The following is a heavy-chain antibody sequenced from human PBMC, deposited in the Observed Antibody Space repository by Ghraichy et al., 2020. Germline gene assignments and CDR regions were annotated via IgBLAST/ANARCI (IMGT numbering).Heavy chain of an antibody. D-gene: IGHD4-23*01. CDR2: ISGSGVST. V-gene: IGHV3-23*01. CDR1: GFTFSSYA. CDR3: ARASTVVRFYYYDGMDV. J-gene: IGHJ6*02. Sequence: GGSLRLSCAASGFTFSSYAMSWVRQAPGKGLEWVSTISGSGVSTYYADSVKGRFTISRDNSKNTLYLQMNSLRAEDTAVYYCARASTVVRFYYYDGMDVWGQGTTVTVSS.